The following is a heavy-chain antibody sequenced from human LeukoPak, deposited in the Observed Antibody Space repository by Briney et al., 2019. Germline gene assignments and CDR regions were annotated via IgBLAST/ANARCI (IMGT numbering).Heavy chain of an antibody. CDR1: GGSISSYY. CDR3: ARNSRDGYNKFDY. CDR2: IYYTGST. J-gene: IGHJ4*02. Sequence: SETLSLTCTVSGGSISSYYWSWIRQPPGKGLEWIGYIYYTGSTNYNPSLKSRVTISVDTSKNQFSLKLSSVTATDTAVYYCARNSRDGYNKFDYWGQGTLVTVS. V-gene: IGHV4-59*01. D-gene: IGHD5-24*01.